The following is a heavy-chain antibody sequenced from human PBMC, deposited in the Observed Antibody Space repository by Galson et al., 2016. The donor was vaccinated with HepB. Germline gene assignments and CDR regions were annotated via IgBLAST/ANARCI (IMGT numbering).Heavy chain of an antibody. CDR3: VRGTLGYLDH. V-gene: IGHV3-20*04. CDR2: INWNGGTT. J-gene: IGHJ4*02. CDR1: GFTFDDYG. Sequence: SLRLSCAASGFTFDDYGMNWARQVPGKGLEWVSGINWNGGTTNYVDSVKGRFTISRDESKKMLYLQMNNLRAEDTALYYCVRGTLGYLDHWGQGTPVTVSS. D-gene: IGHD6-13*01.